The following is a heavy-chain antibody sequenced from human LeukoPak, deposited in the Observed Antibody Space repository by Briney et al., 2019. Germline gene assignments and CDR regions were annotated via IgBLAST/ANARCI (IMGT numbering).Heavy chain of an antibody. V-gene: IGHV4-61*05. J-gene: IGHJ4*02. Sequence: SETLSLTCTVSGDSISSSNCYWGWIRQPPGKGLEWIGRIYTSGSTNYNPSLKSRVTMSVDTSKNQFSLKVSSVTAADTAVYYCARTGDYREIDYWGQGTLVTVSS. CDR1: GDSISSSNCY. CDR3: ARTGDYREIDY. D-gene: IGHD4-17*01. CDR2: IYTSGST.